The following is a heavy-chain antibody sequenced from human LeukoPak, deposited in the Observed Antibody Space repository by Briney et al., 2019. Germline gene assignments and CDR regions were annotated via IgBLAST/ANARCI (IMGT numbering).Heavy chain of an antibody. V-gene: IGHV3-74*01. D-gene: IGHD1-26*01. CDR2: INSDGSTT. CDR1: GFTFSSYW. J-gene: IGHJ4*02. CDR3: AKHSGSYLEALVY. Sequence: GGSLRLSCVASGFTFSSYWMHWVRQAPGKGLVWVSHINSDGSTTTYADSVKGRFTISRDNAKNTLYLQMNSLRAEDTAVYYCAKHSGSYLEALVYWGQGTLVTVSS.